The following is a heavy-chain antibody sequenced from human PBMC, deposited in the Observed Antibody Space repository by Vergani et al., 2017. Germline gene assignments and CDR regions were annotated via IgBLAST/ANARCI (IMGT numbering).Heavy chain of an antibody. Sequence: EVQLVESGGGLVQPGRSLRLSCAVSGFSFDDHAMHWVRQSPGKGLEWVSSISWNSYSVGYADSVKGRFTISRDNAKNSLYLQMSSLRTEDTALYYCAKDISRYASGSPDVWGQGTTVIVSS. CDR2: ISWNSYSV. D-gene: IGHD3-10*01. J-gene: IGHJ6*02. CDR1: GFSFDDHA. CDR3: AKDISRYASGSPDV. V-gene: IGHV3-9*01.